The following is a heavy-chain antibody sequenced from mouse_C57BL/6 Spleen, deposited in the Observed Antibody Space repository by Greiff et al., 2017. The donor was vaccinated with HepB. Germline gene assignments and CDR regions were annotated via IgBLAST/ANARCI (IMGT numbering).Heavy chain of an antibody. V-gene: IGHV3-6*01. CDR2: ISYDGSN. J-gene: IGHJ2*01. Sequence: EVQLQQSGPGLLKPSQSLSLTCSVTGYSITSGYYWNWIRQFPGNKLEWMGYISYDGSNNYNPSLKNRISITRDTSKNQFFLKLNSVTTEDTATYYCAREYYGSSYGVSWGQGTTLTVSS. D-gene: IGHD1-1*01. CDR1: GYSITSGYY. CDR3: AREYYGSSYGVS.